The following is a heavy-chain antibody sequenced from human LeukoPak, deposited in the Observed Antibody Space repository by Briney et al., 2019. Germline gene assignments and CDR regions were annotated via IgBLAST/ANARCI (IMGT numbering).Heavy chain of an antibody. CDR2: IKSKTDGGTT. CDR1: GFTFSNAW. V-gene: IGHV3-15*01. J-gene: IGHJ4*02. Sequence: PGGSLRLSCAASGFTFSNAWMSWVRQAPGKGLEWVGHIKSKTDGGTTDYAAPVKGRLTISRDDSKNTLYLQMNSLKTEDTAVYYCTTLRSIATVYWGQGTLVTVSS. CDR3: TTLRSIATVY. D-gene: IGHD2-2*01.